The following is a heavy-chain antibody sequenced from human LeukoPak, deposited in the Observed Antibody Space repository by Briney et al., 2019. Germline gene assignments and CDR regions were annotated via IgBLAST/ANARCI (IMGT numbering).Heavy chain of an antibody. Sequence: GGSLRLSCAASGFTFSTYWMHWVRQAPGKGLVWVSRINTDGSSTTYADSVKGRFTISRDNAKNTLYLQMNNLRAEDTAVYYCARDRSRSIDYWGQGTLVTVSS. CDR3: ARDRSRSIDY. CDR2: INTDGSST. J-gene: IGHJ4*02. CDR1: GFTFSTYW. V-gene: IGHV3-74*01. D-gene: IGHD6-6*01.